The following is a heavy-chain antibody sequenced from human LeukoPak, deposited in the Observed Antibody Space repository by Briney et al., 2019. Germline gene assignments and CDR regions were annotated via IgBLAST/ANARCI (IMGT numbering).Heavy chain of an antibody. CDR1: GFSFSRSW. V-gene: IGHV3-74*01. Sequence: GGSLRLSCAASGFSFSRSWMHWVRQAPGKGLVWVSHINSDGSSTTYADSVKGRFTISRDNSQNTLYLQMNSLRAEDTAVYYCAKARAGDITAAFNYWGQGTLVTVSS. CDR2: INSDGSST. D-gene: IGHD6-13*01. CDR3: AKARAGDITAAFNY. J-gene: IGHJ4*02.